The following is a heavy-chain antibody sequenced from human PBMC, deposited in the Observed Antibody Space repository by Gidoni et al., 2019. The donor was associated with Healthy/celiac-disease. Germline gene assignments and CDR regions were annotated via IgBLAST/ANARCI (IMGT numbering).Heavy chain of an antibody. CDR2: ISWNSGSI. Sequence: EVQLVESGGGLVQPGRSLRLSCAASGFTFDDYAMHWVRQAPGKGLEWVSGISWNSGSIGYADSVKGRFTISRDNAKNSLYLQMNSLRAEDTALYYCAKADAPYYYDSGERVPFDIWGQGTMVTVSS. J-gene: IGHJ3*02. V-gene: IGHV3-9*01. D-gene: IGHD3-22*01. CDR3: AKADAPYYYDSGERVPFDI. CDR1: GFTFDDYA.